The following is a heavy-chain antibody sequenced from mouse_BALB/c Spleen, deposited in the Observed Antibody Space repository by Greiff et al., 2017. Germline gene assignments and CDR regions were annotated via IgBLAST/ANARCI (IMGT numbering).Heavy chain of an antibody. D-gene: IGHD1-1*01. V-gene: IGHV1S81*02. CDR2: INPSNGRT. J-gene: IGHJ4*01. CDR1: GYTFTSYW. CDR3: ARLLRNAMDY. Sequence: QVQLQQPGAELVKPGASVKLSCKASGYTFTSYWMNWVKQRPGQGLEWIGEINPSNGRTNYNEKFKSKATLTVDKSSSTAYMQLSSLTSEDSAVYYCARLLRNAMDYWGQGTSVTVSS.